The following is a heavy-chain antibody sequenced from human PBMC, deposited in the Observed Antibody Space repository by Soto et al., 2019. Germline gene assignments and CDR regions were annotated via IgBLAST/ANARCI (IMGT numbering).Heavy chain of an antibody. D-gene: IGHD3-16*01. CDR2: IYYSGST. J-gene: IGHJ4*01. Sequence: SETLSLTCNVSGDSFSSYYWNWLRQPPGKGLEWIGYIYYSGSTNYNPSLKSRVTISVDTSKNQFSLNLRSVTAADTAVYYCAREMLGAFDFWGHGTLVTVSS. V-gene: IGHV4-59*01. CDR3: AREMLGAFDF. CDR1: GDSFSSYY.